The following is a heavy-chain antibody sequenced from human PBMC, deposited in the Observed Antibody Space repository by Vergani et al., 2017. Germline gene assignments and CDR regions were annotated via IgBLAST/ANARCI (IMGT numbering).Heavy chain of an antibody. CDR3: ARDAWQGVSVSDSTPGY. Sequence: QVQLQESGPGLVKPSETLPLTCSVSGYSITSGFYWAWIRQPPGKGLEWIVSVSHSGSTFYNSSLRSRVTITLDTSRNQFSLNLRSVIAADTAMYYCARDAWQGVSVSDSTPGYWGQGTLVSVSS. J-gene: IGHJ4*02. CDR1: GYSITSGFY. V-gene: IGHV4-38-2*02. D-gene: IGHD2-21*01. CDR2: VSHSGST.